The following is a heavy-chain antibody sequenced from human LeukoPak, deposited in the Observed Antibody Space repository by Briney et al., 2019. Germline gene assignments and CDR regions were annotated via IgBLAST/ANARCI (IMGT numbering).Heavy chain of an antibody. CDR1: GFTVSSDY. Sequence: GGSLRLSCTASGFTVSSDYMRWVRQAPGKGLAWVSVVYSGGNTYYADCEKGRFTISRDNSKNTLYLQMNSLRAEDTAVYYCAREPPGGGFDFWGQGTLVTVSS. CDR2: VYSGGNT. V-gene: IGHV3-66*01. J-gene: IGHJ4*02. CDR3: AREPPGGGFDF. D-gene: IGHD3-16*01.